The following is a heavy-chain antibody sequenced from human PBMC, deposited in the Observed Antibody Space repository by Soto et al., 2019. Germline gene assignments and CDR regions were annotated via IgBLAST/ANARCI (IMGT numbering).Heavy chain of an antibody. CDR1: GFSLSTSGVG. CDR2: IYWDDDK. CDR3: AHRGNYYDTRLLAMYV. Sequence: QITLKESGPTLVKPTQTLTLTCTFSGFSLSTSGVGVGWIRQPPGKALEWLALIYWDDDKRYSPSLKSRLTITKDTSKNQVVLTMTDMDPVDTATYYCAHRGNYYDTRLLAMYVWGQGTTVTVSS. V-gene: IGHV2-5*02. D-gene: IGHD3-22*01. J-gene: IGHJ6*02.